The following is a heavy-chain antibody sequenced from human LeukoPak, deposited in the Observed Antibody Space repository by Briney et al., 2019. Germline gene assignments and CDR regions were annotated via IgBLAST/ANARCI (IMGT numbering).Heavy chain of an antibody. V-gene: IGHV3-21*01. CDR3: ARDPVAALIDY. CDR2: IGSSSSYI. CDR1: GFTFSSYS. Sequence: GGSLRLSCAASGFTFSSYSMNWVRQAPGKGLEWVSSIGSSSSYIYYADSVKGRFTISRDNAKNSLYLQMNSLRAEDTAVYYCARDPVAALIDYWGQGTLVTVSS. J-gene: IGHJ4*02. D-gene: IGHD6-19*01.